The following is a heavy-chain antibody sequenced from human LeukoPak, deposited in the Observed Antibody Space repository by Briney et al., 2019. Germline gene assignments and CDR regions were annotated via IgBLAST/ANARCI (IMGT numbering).Heavy chain of an antibody. CDR3: ARDGWELLSAEYFQH. D-gene: IGHD1-26*01. CDR2: ISAYNGNT. CDR1: GGTFSSYA. V-gene: IGHV1-18*01. Sequence: ASVKVSCKASGGTFSSYAISWVRQAPGQGLEWMGWISAYNGNTNYAQKLQGRVTMTTDTSTSTAYMELRSLRSDDTAVYYCARDGWELLSAEYFQHWGQGTLVTVSS. J-gene: IGHJ1*01.